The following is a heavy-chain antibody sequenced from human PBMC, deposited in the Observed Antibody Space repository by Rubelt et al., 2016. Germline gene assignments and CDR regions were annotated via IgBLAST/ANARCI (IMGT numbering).Heavy chain of an antibody. CDR2: IIPIFGTA. Sequence: QPQLVQSGAELRKPGSSVRVSCKASGGTFRGYAISWVRQAPGQGLEWVGVIIPIFGTANYAQKFQGRVTIIADESTSTAYMELSSLRSEDTAVYYCARGPAAILWFDPWGQGTLVTVSS. V-gene: IGHV1-69*01. D-gene: IGHD2-2*02. J-gene: IGHJ5*02. CDR1: GGTFRGYA. CDR3: ARGPAAILWFDP.